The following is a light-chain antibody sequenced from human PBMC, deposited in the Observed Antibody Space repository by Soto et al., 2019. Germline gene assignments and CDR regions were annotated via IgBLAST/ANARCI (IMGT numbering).Light chain of an antibody. J-gene: IGKJ1*01. CDR2: AAS. V-gene: IGKV1-6*01. Sequence: IQMTQSPSSMSTSIGNRVTSSCQASQDISDYLNWYQQKPGKAPKLLIYAASSLQSGVPSRFSGSASGTDFTLTISSLQPEEFATYYCLQDYSYPWTFGQGTKVDIK. CDR1: QDISDY. CDR3: LQDYSYPWT.